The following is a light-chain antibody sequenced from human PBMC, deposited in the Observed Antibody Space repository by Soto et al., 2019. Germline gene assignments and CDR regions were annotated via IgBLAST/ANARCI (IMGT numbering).Light chain of an antibody. J-gene: IGKJ2*01. CDR3: QRYGSSPGT. CDR1: QSVSSNY. CDR2: GAS. Sequence: EIVLTQSPGTLSLSPGDRATLSCRASQSVSSNYLAWYQQEPGQAPRLLIYGASSRATGISDRFSGSGSGTDFTLTISRLEPEDFAVYYCQRYGSSPGTFGQGTKLEIK. V-gene: IGKV3-20*01.